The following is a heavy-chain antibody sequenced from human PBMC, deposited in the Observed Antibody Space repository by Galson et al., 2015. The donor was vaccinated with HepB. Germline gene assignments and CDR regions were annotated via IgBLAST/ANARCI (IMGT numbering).Heavy chain of an antibody. Sequence: SLRLSCAASGFTFSSYAMSWVRQAPGKGLEWVSAISGSGGSTYYADSVKGRFTISRDNSKNTLYLQMNSLRAEDTAVYYCAKDHQDTTVTTNMDVWGQGTTVTVSS. CDR2: ISGSGGST. V-gene: IGHV3-23*01. CDR1: GFTFSSYA. D-gene: IGHD4-17*01. CDR3: AKDHQDTTVTTNMDV. J-gene: IGHJ6*02.